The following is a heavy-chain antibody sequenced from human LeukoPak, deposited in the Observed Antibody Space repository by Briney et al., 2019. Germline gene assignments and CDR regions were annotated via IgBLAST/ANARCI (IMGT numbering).Heavy chain of an antibody. V-gene: IGHV1-2*02. D-gene: IGHD1-1*01. CDR2: INPNRDDT. CDR3: ARGATRNHRILAY. J-gene: IGHJ4*02. Sequence: ASVKVSCKASGYSFTGYYMRWVRQAPGQGLEWMGWINPNRDDTNYAQKFQGRVTMTRDTSISTAYMELIRLKSDDTAVYYCARGATRNHRILAYWGQGALVTVSS. CDR1: GYSFTGYY.